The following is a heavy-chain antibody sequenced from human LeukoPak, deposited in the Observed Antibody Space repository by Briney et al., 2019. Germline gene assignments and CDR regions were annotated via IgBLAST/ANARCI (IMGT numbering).Heavy chain of an antibody. CDR2: TNHSGST. CDR1: GGSFSGYY. Sequence: SETLSLTCTVYGGSFSGYYWSWIRQPPGKGLEWIGETNHSGSTNYNPSLKSRVTISVDTSKNQFSLKLSSVTAADTAVYYCARVGVNTMIVVVTSHSWFDPWGQGTLVTVSS. D-gene: IGHD3-22*01. J-gene: IGHJ5*02. CDR3: ARVGVNTMIVVVTSHSWFDP. V-gene: IGHV4-34*01.